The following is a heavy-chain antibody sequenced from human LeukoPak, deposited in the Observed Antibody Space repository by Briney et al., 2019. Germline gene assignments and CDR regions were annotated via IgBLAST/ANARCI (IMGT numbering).Heavy chain of an antibody. D-gene: IGHD1-1*01. CDR3: ARKKRDWNGTFDY. Sequence: SETLSLTCAVYGGSFSGYYWNWIRQPPGKGLEWIGEINHSGSTNYNPSLKSRVTISVDTSKNQFSLKLSSVTAADTAVYYCARKKRDWNGTFDYWGQGTLVTVSS. CDR2: INHSGST. V-gene: IGHV4-34*01. J-gene: IGHJ4*02. CDR1: GGSFSGYY.